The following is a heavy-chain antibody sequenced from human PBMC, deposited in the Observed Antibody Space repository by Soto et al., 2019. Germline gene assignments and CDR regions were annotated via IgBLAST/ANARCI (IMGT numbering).Heavy chain of an antibody. CDR1: GGSISSYC. Sequence: QVQLQESGPGLVKPSETLSLTCTVSGGSISSYCWSWIRQPPGKGLEWIGYIYYSGSTNYNPSLKDRVTISVDTSKNQFSLKLSSVTAADTAVYYCAGVWGGAFDIWGQGTMVTVSS. CDR3: AGVWGGAFDI. D-gene: IGHD3-10*01. J-gene: IGHJ3*02. V-gene: IGHV4-59*01. CDR2: IYYSGST.